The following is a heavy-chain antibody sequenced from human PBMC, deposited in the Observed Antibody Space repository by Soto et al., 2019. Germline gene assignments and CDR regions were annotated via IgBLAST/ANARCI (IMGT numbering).Heavy chain of an antibody. V-gene: IGHV1-3*01. CDR2: INVGSGNT. Sequence: ASVKVSCKASGYTFNSYAMHWVRQAPGQRLEWVGWINVGSGNTKYSQKFQGRVTITRDTSASIAYMELSSLRSEDTALYYCARSSSSSVGYYYYGMDVWGQGTTVTVSS. CDR3: ARSSSSSVGYYYYGMDV. D-gene: IGHD6-6*01. J-gene: IGHJ6*02. CDR1: GYTFNSYA.